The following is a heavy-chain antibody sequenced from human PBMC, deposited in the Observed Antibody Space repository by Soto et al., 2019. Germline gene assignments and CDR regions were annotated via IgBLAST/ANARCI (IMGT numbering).Heavy chain of an antibody. Sequence: PGGSLRLSCAASGFTVSSNYMSWVRQAPGKGLEWLSVIYTDDSTYYADSVKGRFTISRHNSKNTLYLQMNSLRAEDTAVYYCKGGTSGTSGRLCWGQGTLVAVYS. J-gene: IGHJ4*02. CDR2: IYTDDST. D-gene: IGHD1-1*01. CDR1: GFTVSSNY. V-gene: IGHV3-53*04. CDR3: KGGTSGTSGRLC.